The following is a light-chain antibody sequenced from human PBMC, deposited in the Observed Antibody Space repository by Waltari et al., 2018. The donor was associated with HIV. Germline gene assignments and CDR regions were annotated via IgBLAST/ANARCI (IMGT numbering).Light chain of an antibody. CDR3: QQYYSTPPT. V-gene: IGKV4-1*01. CDR1: QSVLYSSNNKNY. J-gene: IGKJ2*01. CDR2: WAS. Sequence: DIVMTQSPDSLAVSLGERAAINCKSSQSVLYSSNNKNYLAWYQLKPGQPPKLLIYWASTRESGVPDRFSGSGSGTDFTLTISSLRAEDVALYYCQQYYSTPPTFGQGTKLEIK.